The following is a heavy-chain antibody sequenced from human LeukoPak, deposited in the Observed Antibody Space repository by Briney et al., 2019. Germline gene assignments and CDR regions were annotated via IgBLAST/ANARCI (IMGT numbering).Heavy chain of an antibody. D-gene: IGHD3-3*02. CDR1: GYTFTSYD. Sequence: ASVKVSCKASGYTFTSYDINWVRQATGQGLEWMGWVNPNTGNTGYAQKFQGRVTMTRNTSISTAYMELSSLRSDDTAVYYCARDGDKTLAALDYWGQGTLVTVSS. CDR3: ARDGDKTLAALDY. J-gene: IGHJ4*02. V-gene: IGHV1-8*01. CDR2: VNPNTGNT.